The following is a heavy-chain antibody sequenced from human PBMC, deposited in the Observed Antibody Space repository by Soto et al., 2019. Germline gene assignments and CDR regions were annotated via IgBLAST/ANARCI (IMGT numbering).Heavy chain of an antibody. Sequence: SETLSLTCTVSGGSISSSSYYWGWIRQPPGKGLEWIGYIYYSGSTNYNPSLKSRVTISVDTSKNQFSLKLSSVTAADTAVYYCARDRITMVRGVKGYYYYGMDVWGQGTTVT. CDR3: ARDRITMVRGVKGYYYYGMDV. D-gene: IGHD3-10*01. CDR2: IYYSGST. CDR1: GGSISSSSYY. J-gene: IGHJ6*02. V-gene: IGHV4-61*01.